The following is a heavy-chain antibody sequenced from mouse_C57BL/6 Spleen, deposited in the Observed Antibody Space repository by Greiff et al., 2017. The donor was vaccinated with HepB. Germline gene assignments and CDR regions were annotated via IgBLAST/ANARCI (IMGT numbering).Heavy chain of an antibody. Sequence: EVQLQQSGPELVKPGASVKMSCKASGYTFTDYNMHWVKQSHGKSLEWIGYINPNNGGTSYNKKFKGKATLTVNKSSSTAYMELRSLTSEDSTVYYCARGHYYGSSNWYFDVWGTGTTVTVSS. CDR3: ARGHYYGSSNWYFDV. V-gene: IGHV1-22*01. J-gene: IGHJ1*03. CDR1: GYTFTDYN. CDR2: INPNNGGT. D-gene: IGHD1-1*01.